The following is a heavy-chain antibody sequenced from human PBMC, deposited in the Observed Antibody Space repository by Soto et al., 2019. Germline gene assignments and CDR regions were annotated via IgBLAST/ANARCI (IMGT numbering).Heavy chain of an antibody. CDR1: GFTFSSYG. D-gene: IGHD1-26*01. V-gene: IGHV3-30*18. CDR2: ISYDGSNK. CDR3: AKDGNGMDV. J-gene: IGHJ6*02. Sequence: PGGSLRLSXAASGFTFSSYGMHWVRQAPGKGLEWVAVISYDGSNKYCADSVKGRFTISRDNSKNTLYLQMNSLRAEDTAVYYCAKDGNGMDVWGQGTTVTVSS.